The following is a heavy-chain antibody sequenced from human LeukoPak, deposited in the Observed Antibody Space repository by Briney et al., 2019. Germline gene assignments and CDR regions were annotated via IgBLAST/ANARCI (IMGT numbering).Heavy chain of an antibody. CDR2: ISSSSSTI. CDR1: GFTFSSYS. D-gene: IGHD3-10*01. Sequence: GGSLRLSCAASGFTFSSYSMNWVRQAPGKGLEWVSYISSSSSTIYYADSVKGRFTIYRDNAKNSLYLQMNSLRAEDTAVYYCARDAGYYGSGSYLAYWGQGTLVTVSS. CDR3: ARDAGYYGSGSYLAY. V-gene: IGHV3-48*01. J-gene: IGHJ4*02.